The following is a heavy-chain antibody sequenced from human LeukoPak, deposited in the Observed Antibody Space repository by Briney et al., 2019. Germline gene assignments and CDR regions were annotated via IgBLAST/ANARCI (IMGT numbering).Heavy chain of an antibody. D-gene: IGHD3-10*01. CDR1: GYTFTSYY. V-gene: IGHV1-46*01. Sequence: ASXXXSCKASGYTFTSYYMHWVRQAPGQGLEWMGIINPSGGSTSYAQKFQGRVTMTRDTSTSTVYMELSSLRSEDTAVYYCARPMVRGVIPNYPPFYWGQGTLVTVSS. CDR3: ARPMVRGVIPNYPPFY. J-gene: IGHJ4*02. CDR2: INPSGGST.